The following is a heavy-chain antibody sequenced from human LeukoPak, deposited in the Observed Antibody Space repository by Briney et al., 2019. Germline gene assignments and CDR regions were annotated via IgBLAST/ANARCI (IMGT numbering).Heavy chain of an antibody. CDR1: GFTFSSYS. D-gene: IGHD6-6*01. Sequence: KPAGSLRLSCAASGFTFSSYSMNWVRQAPGKGLGWVSSISSSSSYIYYADSVKGRFTISRDNAKNSLYLQMNSLRAEDAAVYYCARDIGIAARPVFGYWGQGTLVTVSS. CDR3: ARDIGIAARPVFGY. CDR2: ISSSSSYI. V-gene: IGHV3-21*01. J-gene: IGHJ4*02.